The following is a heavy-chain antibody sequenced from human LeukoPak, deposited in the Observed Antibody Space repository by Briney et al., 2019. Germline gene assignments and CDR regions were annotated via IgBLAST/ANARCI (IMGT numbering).Heavy chain of an antibody. V-gene: IGHV4-39*07. CDR1: GGSISSNTYY. D-gene: IGHD6-19*01. CDR3: ARGRESSGWYSSVYYYYMDV. J-gene: IGHJ6*03. Sequence: PSETLSLTCSVSGGSISSNTYYWGWIRQPPGKGLEWIGSMYYSGSGTTYYNPSLKSRVIISVDTSKNQFSLKLSSVTAADTAVYYCARGRESSGWYSSVYYYYMDVWGKGTTVTVSS. CDR2: MYYSGSGTT.